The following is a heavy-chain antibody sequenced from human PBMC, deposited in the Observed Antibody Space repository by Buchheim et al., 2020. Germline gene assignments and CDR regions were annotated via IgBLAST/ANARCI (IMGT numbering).Heavy chain of an antibody. V-gene: IGHV3-74*01. Sequence: EVQLVESGGGSVQPGGSLRLSCAASGFTFSSNWMYWVRQAPGKGLVWVSRSNSDGSSTTYADSVKGRFTISRDNAKNTLYLQMNSLRAEDTAVYYCGRESTHYDSSGNRYDAFDIWGQGT. CDR3: GRESTHYDSSGNRYDAFDI. CDR2: SNSDGSST. J-gene: IGHJ3*02. D-gene: IGHD3-22*01. CDR1: GFTFSSNW.